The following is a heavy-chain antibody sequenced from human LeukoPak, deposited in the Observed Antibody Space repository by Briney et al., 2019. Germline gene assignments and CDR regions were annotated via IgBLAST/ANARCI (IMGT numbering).Heavy chain of an antibody. CDR1: GGSISSSSYY. J-gene: IGHJ4*02. Sequence: SETLSLTCTVSGGSISSSSYYWGWIRQPPGKGLEWIGSIYYSGSTYYNPSLKSRVTISVDTSKNQFSLKLSSVTAADTAVYYCARGDPYRGKYFDYWGQGTLVTVSS. D-gene: IGHD3-10*01. V-gene: IGHV4-39*07. CDR3: ARGDPYRGKYFDY. CDR2: IYYSGST.